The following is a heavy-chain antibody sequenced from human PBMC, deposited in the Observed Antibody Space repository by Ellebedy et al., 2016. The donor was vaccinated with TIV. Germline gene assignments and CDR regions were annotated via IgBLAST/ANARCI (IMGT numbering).Heavy chain of an antibody. CDR1: GFTFSSYA. J-gene: IGHJ1*01. CDR2: ISYDARNE. CDR3: AKDSQGVSGNYAYFQN. Sequence: GESLKISCAASGFTFSSYAMHWVRQAPGKGLEWVAVISYDARNEYYADSVKGRFTISRDNYKSTLYLQMNSLRAEDTAVYYCAKDSQGVSGNYAYFQNWGQGTLVTVSS. V-gene: IGHV3-30*18. D-gene: IGHD1-26*01.